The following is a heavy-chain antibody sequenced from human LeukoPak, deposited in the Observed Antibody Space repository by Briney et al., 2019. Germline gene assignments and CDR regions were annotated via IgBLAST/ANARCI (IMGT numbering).Heavy chain of an antibody. CDR1: GFTFSSYA. CDR3: ARLGVRGVIITSGSWFDP. Sequence: HPGGSLRLSCAASGFTFSSYAMSWVRQAPGKGLEWVSAISGSGGSTYYADSVKGRFTISRDNSKNTLYLQMNSLRAEDTAVYYCARLGVRGVIITSGSWFDPWGQGTLVTVSS. CDR2: ISGSGGST. J-gene: IGHJ5*02. D-gene: IGHD3-10*01. V-gene: IGHV3-23*01.